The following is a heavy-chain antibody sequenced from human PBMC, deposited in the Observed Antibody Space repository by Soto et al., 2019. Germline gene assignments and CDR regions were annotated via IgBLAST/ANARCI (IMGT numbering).Heavy chain of an antibody. J-gene: IGHJ6*02. V-gene: IGHV1-2*02. D-gene: IGHD2-21*01. CDR1: GYTFGAYY. CDR2: VSPLTGGT. CDR3: AREFDSGDLGLDL. Sequence: QVQLVQSGPEVKTPGASVRVSCQSSGYTFGAYYIHWVRQAPGQGLEWMGWVSPLTGGTNLAQRFQGRLTLTRDTSINTVFMELSRLRSDDTALYFCAREFDSGDLGLDLWGQGTTVSVSS.